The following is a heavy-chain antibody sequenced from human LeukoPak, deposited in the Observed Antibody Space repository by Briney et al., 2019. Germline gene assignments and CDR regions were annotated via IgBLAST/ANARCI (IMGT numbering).Heavy chain of an antibody. J-gene: IGHJ4*02. CDR2: INPNSGGT. D-gene: IGHD3-22*01. CDR1: GYTFTGYY. V-gene: IGHV1-2*02. CDR3: ASTDYYDSSGYYPY. Sequence: GASVKVSCKASGYTFTGYYMHWVRPAPGQGLEWMGWINPNSGGTNYAQKFQGRVTMTRDTSISTAYMELSRLRSDDTAVYYCASTDYYDSSGYYPYWGQGTLVTVSS.